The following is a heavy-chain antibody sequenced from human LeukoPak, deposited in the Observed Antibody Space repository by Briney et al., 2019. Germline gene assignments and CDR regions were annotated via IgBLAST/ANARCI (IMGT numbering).Heavy chain of an antibody. Sequence: ASVKVSCKASGYTFTGYYMHWVRQAPGQGIEWMGWINPNSGGTNYAQTFQGRVSMTRDTSISTAYMELSRLRCEDTAVYYCISGPSLEWISYWGQGTLVTVSS. CDR1: GYTFTGYY. J-gene: IGHJ4*01. CDR3: ISGPSLEWISY. D-gene: IGHD3-3*01. CDR2: INPNSGGT. V-gene: IGHV1-2*02.